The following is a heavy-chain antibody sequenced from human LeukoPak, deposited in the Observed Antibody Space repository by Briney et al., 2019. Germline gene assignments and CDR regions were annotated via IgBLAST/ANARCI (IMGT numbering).Heavy chain of an antibody. CDR3: ARDLYGYYYGSGSYRYYYYYMDV. D-gene: IGHD3-10*01. V-gene: IGHV1-18*01. CDR1: GYTFTSYG. J-gene: IGHJ6*03. CDR2: ISAYNGNT. Sequence: GASVKVSCKASGYTFTSYGISWVRQAPGQGLEWMGWISAYNGNTNYAQKLQGRVTMTTDTSTSTAYMELRSLRSDDTAVYYCARDLYGYYYGSGSYRYYYYYMDVWGKGTTVTISS.